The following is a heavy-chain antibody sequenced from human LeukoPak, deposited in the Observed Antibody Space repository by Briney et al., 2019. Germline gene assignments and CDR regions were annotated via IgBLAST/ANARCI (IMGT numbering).Heavy chain of an antibody. CDR3: AQDIAWGAFEH. J-gene: IGHJ4*02. CDR1: GFTFSDYY. Sequence: PGRSLRLSCAASGFTFSDYYMSWIRQAPGKGLEWVSYISSSGSTIYYTDSVKGRFTISRDDSKNTLSLQMNSLRVEDTALYYCAQDIAWGAFEHWGQGTLVTVSS. V-gene: IGHV3-11*01. CDR2: ISSSGSTI. D-gene: IGHD7-27*01.